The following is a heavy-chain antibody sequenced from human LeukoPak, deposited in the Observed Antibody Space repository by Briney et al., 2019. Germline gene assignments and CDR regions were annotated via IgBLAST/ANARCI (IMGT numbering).Heavy chain of an antibody. V-gene: IGHV1-18*01. CDR2: ISAYNGNT. CDR1: GYTFTSYG. J-gene: IGHJ5*02. D-gene: IGHD3-10*01. CDR3: ARDMGYGSGSYYLNWFDP. Sequence: ASVKVSCKASGYTFTSYGISWVRQAPGQGLEWMGWISAYNGNTNYAQKLQGRVTMTTDTSTSTAYMELRSLRSDDTAVYYCARDMGYGSGSYYLNWFDPWGQGTLVTVSS.